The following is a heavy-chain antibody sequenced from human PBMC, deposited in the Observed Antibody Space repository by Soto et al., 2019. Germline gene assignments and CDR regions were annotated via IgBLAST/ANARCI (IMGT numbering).Heavy chain of an antibody. Sequence: PSETLSLPCTVSGGSISSSSYYWGWIRQPPGKGLEWIGSIYYSGSTYYNPSRKSRVTISVDTSKNQFSLKLSSVTAADTAVYYCARTGAGIAAAGTRSWYFDYWGQGTLVTVSS. V-gene: IGHV4-39*01. D-gene: IGHD6-13*01. CDR2: IYYSGST. CDR1: GGSISSSSYY. J-gene: IGHJ4*02. CDR3: ARTGAGIAAAGTRSWYFDY.